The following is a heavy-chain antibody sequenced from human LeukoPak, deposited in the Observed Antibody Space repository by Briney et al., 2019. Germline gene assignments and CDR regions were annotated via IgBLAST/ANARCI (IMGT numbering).Heavy chain of an antibody. Sequence: GGSLRLSCAASGFPFEDYAMHWVRQPLGKGLEWVSCIGWNSGSIGYADSVKGRFTISRDNAKKSLYLQMNSLRPEDTALYYCAILIGFGTDSFDIWGQGTMVTVSS. J-gene: IGHJ3*02. D-gene: IGHD3-10*01. CDR2: IGWNSGSI. CDR3: AILIGFGTDSFDI. CDR1: GFPFEDYA. V-gene: IGHV3-9*01.